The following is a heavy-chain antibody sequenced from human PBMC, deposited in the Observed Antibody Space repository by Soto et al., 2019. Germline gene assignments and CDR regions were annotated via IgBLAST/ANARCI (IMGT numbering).Heavy chain of an antibody. J-gene: IGHJ4*02. Sequence: GGSLRLSCTASGFNFSIYAMSWVRQATGKGLEWVSAIGTAGDTYYPGSVKGRFTISRENAKNSLYLQMNSLRAGDTAVYYCARSRGPGTFDYWGQGTLVTVSS. V-gene: IGHV3-13*01. CDR2: IGTAGDT. CDR3: ARSRGPGTFDY. CDR1: GFNFSIYA.